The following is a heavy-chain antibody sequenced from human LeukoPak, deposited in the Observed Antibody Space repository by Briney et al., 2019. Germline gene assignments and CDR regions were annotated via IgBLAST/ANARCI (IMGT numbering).Heavy chain of an antibody. CDR1: GYTFTSYY. J-gene: IGHJ6*03. D-gene: IGHD2-2*01. V-gene: IGHV1-46*01. CDR2: INPSGGST. CDR3: ARGNQLLFAYYYYYMDV. Sequence: AAVKVSCKASGYTFTSYYMHWVRQAPGQGLEWMGIINPSGGSTSYAQKFQGRVTMTRDTSISTAYMELSRLRSDDTAVYYCARGNQLLFAYYYYYMDVWGKGTTVTVSS.